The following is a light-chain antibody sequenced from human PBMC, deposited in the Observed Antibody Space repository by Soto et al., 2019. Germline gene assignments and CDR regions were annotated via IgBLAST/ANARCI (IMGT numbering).Light chain of an antibody. J-gene: IGKJ2*01. CDR1: QSISSS. Sequence: DIQMTQSPSSLSASVGDRVTITCRASQSISSSFNWYQQKPGKAPKLLIYAASNLQSGVPSRFSGSKSGTDFTLTISCLQPEDFATYYCQQSYAFGQGTKLDI. CDR2: AAS. V-gene: IGKV1-39*01. CDR3: QQSYA.